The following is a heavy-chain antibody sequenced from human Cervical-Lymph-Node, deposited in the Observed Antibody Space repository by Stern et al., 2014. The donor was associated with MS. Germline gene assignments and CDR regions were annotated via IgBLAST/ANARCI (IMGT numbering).Heavy chain of an antibody. V-gene: IGHV5-51*01. CDR2: IYPGDSET. D-gene: IGHD1-14*01. Sequence: EVQLVESGAELIRPGESLKISCKGSGFKFSIYWIAWVRPMTGKGLEWMGLIYPGDSETRYSPSFQGQVTMSADNSTSTAYLQWSSLNASDTAMYFCARQTTAWASDVWGQGTLVTVSS. J-gene: IGHJ4*02. CDR3: ARQTTAWASDV. CDR1: GFKFSIYW.